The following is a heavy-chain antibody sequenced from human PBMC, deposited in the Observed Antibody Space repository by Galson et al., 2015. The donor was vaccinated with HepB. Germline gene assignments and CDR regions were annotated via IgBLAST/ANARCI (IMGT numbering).Heavy chain of an antibody. CDR1: GFTFSSYG. Sequence: SLRLPCAASGFTFSSYGMHWVRQAPGKGLEWVAVIWYDGSNKYYADSVKGRFTISRDNSKNTLYLQMNSLRAEDTAVYYCAKGFSGMDVWGQGTTVTVSS. V-gene: IGHV3-33*06. J-gene: IGHJ6*02. CDR3: AKGFSGMDV. CDR2: IWYDGSNK.